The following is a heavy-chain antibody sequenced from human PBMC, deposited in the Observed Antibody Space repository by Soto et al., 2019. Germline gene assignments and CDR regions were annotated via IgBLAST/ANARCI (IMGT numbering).Heavy chain of an antibody. J-gene: IGHJ6*02. CDR3: ARALGDGGITMIVVAPYYYYGMDV. CDR1: GFTFSNYW. D-gene: IGHD3-22*01. CDR2: INSDGSST. V-gene: IGHV3-74*01. Sequence: GGSLRLSCAASGFTFSNYWMHWVRQAPGKGLVWVSRINSDGSSTSHADSVKGRFTISRDNAKNTLYLQMNSLRAEDTAVYYCARALGDGGITMIVVAPYYYYGMDVWGQGTTVTVSS.